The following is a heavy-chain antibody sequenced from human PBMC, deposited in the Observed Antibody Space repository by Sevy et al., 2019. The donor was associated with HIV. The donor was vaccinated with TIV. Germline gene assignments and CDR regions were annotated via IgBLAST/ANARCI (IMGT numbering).Heavy chain of an antibody. J-gene: IGHJ4*02. V-gene: IGHV3-21*01. CDR2: ISSGSSYI. D-gene: IGHD3-22*01. Sequence: GGSLRLSCAASGFTFSNYDMNWVRQAPGKGLEWVSYISSGSSYIYYAHSLKGRVTISRDNANNSLFLQLNSLRAEDTAVYYCARALDYDDTGGLDYWGQGALVTVSS. CDR3: ARALDYDDTGGLDY. CDR1: GFTFSNYD.